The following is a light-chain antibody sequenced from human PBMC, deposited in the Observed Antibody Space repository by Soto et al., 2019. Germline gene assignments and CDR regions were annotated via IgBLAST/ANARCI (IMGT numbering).Light chain of an antibody. V-gene: IGLV1-51*01. CDR3: GTWDSSLSDPYV. J-gene: IGLJ1*01. CDR1: SSNIGNNY. Sequence: QSVLTQPPSVSAAPGQKVTISCSGSSSNIGNNYVSWYQQLPGTAPKLLIYDNSKRPSGIPDRFSGSKSGTSATLGITGLQTGDEADYYCGTWDSSLSDPYVFGTGTKVTVL. CDR2: DNS.